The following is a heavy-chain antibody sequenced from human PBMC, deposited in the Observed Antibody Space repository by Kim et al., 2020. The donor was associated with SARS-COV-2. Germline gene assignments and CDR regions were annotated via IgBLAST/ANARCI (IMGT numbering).Heavy chain of an antibody. J-gene: IGHJ2*01. CDR1: GYSLSDLS. V-gene: IGHV1-24*01. D-gene: IGHD3-10*01. CDR2: FDRENGET. CDR3: ATESAVPFTRVYWYFDL. Sequence: ASVKVSCKVSGYSLSDLSVHWVRQAPGKGLEWMGGFDRENGETIFAQKFQGRVSMTEDTSADTTYMELRRLRSDDTAVYYCATESAVPFTRVYWYFDLWGRGPRVTVSS.